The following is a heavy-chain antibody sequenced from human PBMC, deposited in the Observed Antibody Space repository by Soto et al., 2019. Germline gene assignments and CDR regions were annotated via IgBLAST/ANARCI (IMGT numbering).Heavy chain of an antibody. CDR3: VRDGTKTLRDWFDP. CDR1: GASISGFY. D-gene: IGHD1-1*01. Sequence: SETLSLTCTVSGASISGFYWSWIRKSAGKGLEWIGRIYATGTTDYNPSLKSRVMMSVDTSKKQFSLKLRSVTAADTAVYYCVRDGTKTLRDWFDPWGQGISVTVFS. CDR2: IYATGTT. J-gene: IGHJ5*02. V-gene: IGHV4-4*07.